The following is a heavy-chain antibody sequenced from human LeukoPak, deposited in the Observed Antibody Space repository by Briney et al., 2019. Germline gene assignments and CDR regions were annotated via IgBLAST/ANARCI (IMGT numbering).Heavy chain of an antibody. Sequence: GGSLRLSCAASGFTFSSYAMHWVRQAPGKGLEWVAVISYDGSSKYYADSVKGRFTISRDNAKNSLYLQMNSLRAEDTAVYYCARGVGSIVVVPAAIPWFDPWGQGTLVTVSS. CDR1: GFTFSSYA. J-gene: IGHJ5*02. CDR2: ISYDGSSK. D-gene: IGHD2-2*01. V-gene: IGHV3-30*04. CDR3: ARGVGSIVVVPAAIPWFDP.